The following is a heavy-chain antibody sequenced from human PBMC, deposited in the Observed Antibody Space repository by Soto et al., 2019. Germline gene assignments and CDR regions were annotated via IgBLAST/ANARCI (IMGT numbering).Heavy chain of an antibody. CDR1: GYTFTSYA. Sequence: QVQLVQSGAEVKKSGASVKVSCKASGYTFTSYAMHWVRQAPGQRLEWMGWINAGNGNTKYSQKFQGRVTITRDTSASTAYMELSSLRSEDTAVYYCARDPGRYFDYWGQGTLVTVSS. CDR2: INAGNGNT. J-gene: IGHJ4*02. V-gene: IGHV1-3*01. CDR3: ARDPGRYFDY.